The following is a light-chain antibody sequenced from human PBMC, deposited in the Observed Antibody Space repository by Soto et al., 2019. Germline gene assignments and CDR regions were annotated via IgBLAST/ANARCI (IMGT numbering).Light chain of an antibody. CDR3: QQSYSTPSI. V-gene: IGKV1-39*01. CDR2: AAS. Sequence: DIQMTQPPSSLSASVGDRVTNTCRASQSISSYLNWYQQKPGKAPKLLIYAASSLQSGVPSRFSGSGSGTDFTLTISSLQPEDFATYYCQQSYSTPSIFGPGTKVDIK. CDR1: QSISSY. J-gene: IGKJ3*01.